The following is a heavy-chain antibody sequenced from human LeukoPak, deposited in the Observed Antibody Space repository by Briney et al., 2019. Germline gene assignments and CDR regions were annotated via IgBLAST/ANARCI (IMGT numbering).Heavy chain of an antibody. CDR1: GDSISSYY. Sequence: SETLSLTCTVSGDSISSYYWSWIRQPPGKGLEWIGYIYYSGNTNYNPSLKSRVTISIDTSKNQFSLKLSSVTAADTAVYYCARAGAGLFDYWGQGTLVTVSS. CDR3: ARAGAGLFDY. CDR2: IYYSGNT. D-gene: IGHD1-26*01. J-gene: IGHJ4*02. V-gene: IGHV4-59*08.